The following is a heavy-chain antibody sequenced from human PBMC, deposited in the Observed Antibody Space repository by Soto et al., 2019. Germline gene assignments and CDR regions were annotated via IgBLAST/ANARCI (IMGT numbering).Heavy chain of an antibody. D-gene: IGHD3-10*01. Sequence: QVQLVQSGAEVKKPGASVKVSCKASGYTFTGYYMHWVRQAPGQGLEWMGWINPNSGGTNYAQKFQVWVTMTRDTSISTAYMELSRLRSDDTAVYYCARDRITMVLGDGTDVWGQGTTVTVSS. V-gene: IGHV1-2*04. J-gene: IGHJ6*02. CDR3: ARDRITMVLGDGTDV. CDR1: GYTFTGYY. CDR2: INPNSGGT.